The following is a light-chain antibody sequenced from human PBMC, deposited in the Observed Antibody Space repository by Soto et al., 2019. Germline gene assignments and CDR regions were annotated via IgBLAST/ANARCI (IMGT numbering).Light chain of an antibody. CDR2: DVS. CDR1: SSDVGGYNY. V-gene: IGLV2-14*01. J-gene: IGLJ1*01. Sequence: QSALTQPASVSGSPGQSITISCTGTSSDVGGYNYVSWYQQHPGKAPKLMIYDVSNRPSGVSSRFSGSKSANTASLTISGLQAEDEADYYCSSYTSSSTLLYVFGTGTKLTVL. CDR3: SSYTSSSTLLYV.